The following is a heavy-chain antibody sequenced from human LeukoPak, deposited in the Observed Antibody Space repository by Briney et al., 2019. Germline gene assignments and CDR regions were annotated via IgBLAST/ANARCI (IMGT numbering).Heavy chain of an antibody. V-gene: IGHV3-15*01. CDR3: TTRYYDILTGPAALDY. J-gene: IGHJ4*02. Sequence: GGSLRLSCAASGFTFSNAWMSWVRQAPGKGLEWVGRIKSKTDGGTTDYAAPVKGRFTISRDDSKNTLYLQMNSLKTEDTAVYYCTTRYYDILTGPAALDYWGQGTLVTVSS. D-gene: IGHD3-9*01. CDR1: GFTFSNAW. CDR2: IKSKTDGGTT.